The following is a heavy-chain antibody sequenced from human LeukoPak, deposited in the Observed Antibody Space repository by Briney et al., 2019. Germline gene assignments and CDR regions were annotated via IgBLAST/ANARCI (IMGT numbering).Heavy chain of an antibody. CDR1: GFTFSSYS. J-gene: IGHJ4*02. Sequence: GGSLKLSCAASGFTFSSYSMHWGRQAPGKGLEYVSTISSNGGSTYYANSVKGRFTISRDNSKNTLYLQMGSLRAEDMAVYYCARVVSNGYYFFDYWGEGTLVTVSS. D-gene: IGHD6-19*01. CDR3: ARVVSNGYYFFDY. CDR2: ISSNGGST. V-gene: IGHV3-64*01.